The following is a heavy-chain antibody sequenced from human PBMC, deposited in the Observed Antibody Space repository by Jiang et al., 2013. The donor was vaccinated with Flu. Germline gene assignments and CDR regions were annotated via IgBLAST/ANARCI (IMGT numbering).Heavy chain of an antibody. CDR3: ARGAHILTGYYSYYYFDL. V-gene: IGHV6-1*01. Sequence: QTLSLTCGISGDSVSSNNAAWNWIRQSPSRGLEWLGRTYYRSKWYNDYAGSVKSRITINPDTSKNQFSLQLNSVTPEDTAVYYCARGAHILTGYYSYYYFDLWGRGTLVTVSS. CDR2: TYYRSKWYN. D-gene: IGHD3-9*01. J-gene: IGHJ2*01. CDR1: GDSVSSNNAA.